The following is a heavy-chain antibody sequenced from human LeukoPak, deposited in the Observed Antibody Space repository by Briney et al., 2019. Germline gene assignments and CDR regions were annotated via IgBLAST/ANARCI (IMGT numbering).Heavy chain of an antibody. V-gene: IGHV1-69*05. CDR3: AREQDTAMGPYFDY. CDR2: IIPIFGTA. CDR1: GGTFISYA. D-gene: IGHD5-18*01. Sequence: SVKVSCKASGGTFISYAISWVRQAPGQGREWMGGIIPIFGTANYAQKFQGSVTITTDESTSTAYMELSSLRSEDTAVYYCAREQDTAMGPYFDYWGQGTLVTVSS. J-gene: IGHJ4*02.